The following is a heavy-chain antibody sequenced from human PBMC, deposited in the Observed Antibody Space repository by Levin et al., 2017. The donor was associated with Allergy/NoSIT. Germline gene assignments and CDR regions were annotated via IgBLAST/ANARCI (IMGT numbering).Heavy chain of an antibody. CDR2: IYNTETP. Sequence: SETLSLTCTVSGGPVTSYYWSWIRQPPGKGLEWIAYIYNTETPTYNPSLKSRVVMSVHTSRNQFSLKLASVTAADTAVYYCARGHYDFNRWGQGTLVTVSS. D-gene: IGHD3/OR15-3a*01. CDR1: GGPVTSYY. J-gene: IGHJ4*02. CDR3: ARGHYDFNR. V-gene: IGHV4-59*02.